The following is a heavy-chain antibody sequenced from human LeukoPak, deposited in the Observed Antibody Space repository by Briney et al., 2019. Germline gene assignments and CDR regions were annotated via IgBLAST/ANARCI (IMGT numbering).Heavy chain of an antibody. J-gene: IGHJ4*02. CDR2: ISYDGSDK. CDR3: AKGISTQWLVDY. Sequence: GGSLRLSCAASGFTFSSYEVNWVRQAPGKGLEWVAVISYDGSDKLYADSVKGRFTISRDNSKSTLYLQMNSLRAEDTAVYYCAKGISTQWLVDYWGQGTLVTVSS. CDR1: GFTFSSYE. D-gene: IGHD6-19*01. V-gene: IGHV3-30*18.